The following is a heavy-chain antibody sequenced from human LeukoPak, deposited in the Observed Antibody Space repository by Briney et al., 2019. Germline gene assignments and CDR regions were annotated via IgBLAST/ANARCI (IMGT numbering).Heavy chain of an antibody. CDR2: IYSSGST. J-gene: IGHJ4*02. CDR3: ARGGKATVVTM. D-gene: IGHD4-23*01. CDR1: GGSINSYY. V-gene: IGHV4-4*07. Sequence: PSETLSLTCTASGGSINSYYWSWIRQPAGKGLEWIGRIYSSGSTNYNPSLKSRVSMSVDTSKNQFSLKLTSVTAADTAVYYCARGGKATVVTMWGQGILVTVSS.